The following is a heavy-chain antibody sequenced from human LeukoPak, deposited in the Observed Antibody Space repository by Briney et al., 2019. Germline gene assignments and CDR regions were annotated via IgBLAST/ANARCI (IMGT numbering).Heavy chain of an antibody. V-gene: IGHV3-23*01. CDR1: GFSFNIYA. CDR2: IGSGSVDK. D-gene: IGHD3-3*01. J-gene: IGHJ5*01. CDR3: AKRVPLTALDS. Sequence: GGSLRLSCAAPGFSFNIYAMGWGRQAPGKGLEWVSVIGSGSVDKHYADTVRGRFDISRDNSKNRLFLQMNSLRVEDSGVYYCAKRVPLTALDSWGQGTLVTVSS.